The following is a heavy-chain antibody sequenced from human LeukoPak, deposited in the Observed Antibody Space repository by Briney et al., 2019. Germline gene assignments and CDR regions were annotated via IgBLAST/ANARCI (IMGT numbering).Heavy chain of an antibody. J-gene: IGHJ2*01. Sequence: LSGGSLRLSCAASGFTFSSYSMNWVRQAPGKGLVWVSRIKTDGSTITYADSVKGRFTISRDNAMNTLYLQMNSLGAEDTAVYYCAGVGQGEWFFDLWGRGTLVTVSS. CDR3: AGVGQGEWFFDL. D-gene: IGHD1-26*01. CDR1: GFTFSSYS. CDR2: IKTDGSTI. V-gene: IGHV3-74*01.